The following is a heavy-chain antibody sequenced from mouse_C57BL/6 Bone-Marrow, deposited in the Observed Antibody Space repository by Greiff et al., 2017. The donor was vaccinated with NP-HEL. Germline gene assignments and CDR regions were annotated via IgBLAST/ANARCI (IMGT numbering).Heavy chain of an antibody. CDR3: ARLYYDYAPWFAY. D-gene: IGHD2-4*01. Sequence: EVMLVESGGGLVTPGGSLKLSCAASGFTFSSYAMSWVRQTPEKRLEWVAPISDGGSYTYYPDNVQGRFTISRDNAKNSLYQQMSNLKSEDTAMYYCARLYYDYAPWFAYWGQGTLVTVSA. J-gene: IGHJ3*01. CDR2: ISDGGSYT. V-gene: IGHV5-4*03. CDR1: GFTFSSYA.